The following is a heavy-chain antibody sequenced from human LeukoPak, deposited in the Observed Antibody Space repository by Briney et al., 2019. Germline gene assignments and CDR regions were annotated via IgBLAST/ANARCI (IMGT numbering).Heavy chain of an antibody. CDR2: IYTSGST. CDR3: ARAGIAARPNAFDI. J-gene: IGHJ3*02. D-gene: IGHD6-6*01. V-gene: IGHV4-4*07. CDR1: GGSISSYY. Sequence: PSETLSLTCTVSGGSISSYYWSWIRQPAGEGLEWIGRIYTSGSTNYNPSLKSRVTMSVDTSKNQFSLKLSSVTAADTAVYYCARAGIAARPNAFDIWGQGTMVTVSS.